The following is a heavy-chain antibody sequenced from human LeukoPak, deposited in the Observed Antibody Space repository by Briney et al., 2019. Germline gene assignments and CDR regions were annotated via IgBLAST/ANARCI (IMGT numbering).Heavy chain of an antibody. CDR3: ARYIAAAGTSAFDI. CDR1: GYSVSSGFY. V-gene: IGHV4-38-2*02. D-gene: IGHD6-13*01. J-gene: IGHJ3*02. CDR2: IYHSGDT. Sequence: SETLSLTCTVSGYSVSSGFYWGWIRQPPGKGLEWIASIYHSGDTYYNPSLRSRVTISLDTSKNQLSLKLSSVTAADTAVYYCARYIAAAGTSAFDIWGQGTMVTVSS.